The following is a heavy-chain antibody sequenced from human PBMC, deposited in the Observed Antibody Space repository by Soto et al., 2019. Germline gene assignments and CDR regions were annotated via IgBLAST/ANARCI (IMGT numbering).Heavy chain of an antibody. CDR2: IWYDGSNK. CDR3: ARDWSRSSSQNNWFDP. CDR1: GFTFSSYG. D-gene: IGHD6-13*01. Sequence: GGSLRLSCAASGFTFSSYGMHWVRQAPGKGLEWVAVIWYDGSNKYYADSVKGRFTISRDNSKNTLYLQMNSLRAEDTAVYYCARDWSRSSSQNNWFDPWGQGTLVTVS. V-gene: IGHV3-33*01. J-gene: IGHJ5*02.